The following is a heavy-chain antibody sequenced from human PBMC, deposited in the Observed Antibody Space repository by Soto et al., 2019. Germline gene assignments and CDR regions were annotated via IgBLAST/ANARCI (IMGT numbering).Heavy chain of an antibody. D-gene: IGHD2-15*01. Sequence: QVQLQESGPGLVKPSQTLSLTCTVSGGSISSGGYYWSWIRQHPGKGLEWIGNIYYSGSTYYNPSLNSRFTISVATPKTPFSLKLSSVTAAATAVYYRASTPRYWGQGTLVTVSS. V-gene: IGHV4-31*03. CDR3: ASTPRY. J-gene: IGHJ4*02. CDR1: GGSISSGGYY. CDR2: IYYSGST.